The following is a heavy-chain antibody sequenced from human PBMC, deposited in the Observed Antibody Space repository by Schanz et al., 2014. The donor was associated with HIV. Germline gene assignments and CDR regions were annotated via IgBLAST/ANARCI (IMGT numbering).Heavy chain of an antibody. J-gene: IGHJ4*02. V-gene: IGHV3-23*04. CDR2: ISGSGVST. CDR1: GFTFSNFA. CDR3: AKPEYDSRGNSXXXFDY. Sequence: VQLGXXXXGVVQXGXXXXXXCAASGFTFSNFAMSWVRQAPGKGLEWVSSISGSGVSTFYAGSVKGRFAISRDKSKNTLYLQMTTLRIDDTAVYYCAKPEYDSRGNSXXXFDYWGQGTLVTVSS. D-gene: IGHD3-22*01.